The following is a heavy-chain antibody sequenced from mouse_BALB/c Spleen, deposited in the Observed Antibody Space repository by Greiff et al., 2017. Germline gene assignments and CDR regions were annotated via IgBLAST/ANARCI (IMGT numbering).Heavy chain of an antibody. CDR1: GYSITSYYA. CDR3: ASSMIPLYAMDY. V-gene: IGHV3-2*02. Sequence: EVQLVESGPGLVKPSQSLSLTCTVTGYSITSYYAWNWIRQFPGNTLEWMGYISYSGSTSYNPSLKSRISITRDTSKNQFFLQLNSVTTEDTATYYCASSMIPLYAMDYWGQGTSVTVAS. D-gene: IGHD2-3*01. CDR2: ISYSGST. J-gene: IGHJ4*01.